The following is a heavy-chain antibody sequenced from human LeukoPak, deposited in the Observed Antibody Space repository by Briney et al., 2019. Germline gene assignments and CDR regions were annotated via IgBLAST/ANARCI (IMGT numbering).Heavy chain of an antibody. CDR1: GFIFSSYA. CDR3: ARDRIHAVVAFDY. V-gene: IGHV3-30-3*01. Sequence: GRSLRLSCAVSGFIFSSYAMHWVRQAPGKGLEWVAIISFDGSNNYYADSVKGRFTISRDNSKNTLYLQMNSLRAEDTAVYYCARDRIHAVVAFDYWGQGTLVTVSS. CDR2: ISFDGSNN. D-gene: IGHD2-15*01. J-gene: IGHJ4*02.